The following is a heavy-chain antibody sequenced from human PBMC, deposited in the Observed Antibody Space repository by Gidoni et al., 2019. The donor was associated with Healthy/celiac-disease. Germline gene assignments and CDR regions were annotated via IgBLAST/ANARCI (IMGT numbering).Heavy chain of an antibody. Sequence: QVQLQESGPGLVNPSGTLSLPCAVSGGSISSRNWWGWVRQPPGKGLEWIGEIYHSGSTNYNPSLKSRVTISVDKSKNQFSLKLSSVTAADTAVYYCARSREVFGVVHPVDYWGQGTLVTVSS. CDR1: GGSISSRNW. D-gene: IGHD3-3*01. V-gene: IGHV4-4*02. J-gene: IGHJ4*02. CDR2: IYHSGST. CDR3: ARSREVFGVVHPVDY.